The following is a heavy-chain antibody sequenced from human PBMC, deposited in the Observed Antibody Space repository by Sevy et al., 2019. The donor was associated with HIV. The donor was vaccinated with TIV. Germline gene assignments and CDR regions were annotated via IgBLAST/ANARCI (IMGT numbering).Heavy chain of an antibody. CDR2: VNGSGGST. D-gene: IGHD1-26*01. Sequence: GGSLRLSCAASGFTFSSFAMSWVRQTPGKGLEWVSGVNGSGGSTYYPDSVKGRFTISRDNSKNTLYLQMNSLRAEDTAVYYCAKDTDSGSYLNDAFDIWGQGTMVTVSS. J-gene: IGHJ3*02. V-gene: IGHV3-23*01. CDR3: AKDTDSGSYLNDAFDI. CDR1: GFTFSSFA.